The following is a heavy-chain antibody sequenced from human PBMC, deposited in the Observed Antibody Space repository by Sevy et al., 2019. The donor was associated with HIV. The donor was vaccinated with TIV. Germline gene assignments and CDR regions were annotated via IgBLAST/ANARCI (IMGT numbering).Heavy chain of an antibody. CDR1: GFSVRDNY. J-gene: IGHJ3*02. D-gene: IGHD5-18*01. CDR3: MGGNSYGDAFNI. CDR2: IYIAGAT. V-gene: IGHV3-53*04. Sequence: GGSLRLSCVVSGFSVRDNYVSWVRQVAGRGLEGVSIIYIAGATYYRDSVKGRFTISRHISENTVYLQMNSLRTEDTALYYCMGGNSYGDAFNIWGQGTKVTVSS.